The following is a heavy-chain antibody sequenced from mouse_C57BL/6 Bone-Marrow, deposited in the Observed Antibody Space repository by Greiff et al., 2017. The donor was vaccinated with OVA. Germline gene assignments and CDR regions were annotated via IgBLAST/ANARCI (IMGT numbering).Heavy chain of an antibody. J-gene: IGHJ3*01. CDR2: IPPNSGST. CDR1: GYTFTSYW. V-gene: IGHV1-64*01. D-gene: IGHD2-4*01. CDR3: ARDDYPLFAY. Sequence: QVQLQQPGAELVKPGASVKLSCKASGYTFTSYWMHWVKQRPGQGLEWIGMIPPNSGSTNYNEKFKGKATLTVDKSSSTAYMQLSSLTSEDSAVYYCARDDYPLFAYWGQGTLVTVSA.